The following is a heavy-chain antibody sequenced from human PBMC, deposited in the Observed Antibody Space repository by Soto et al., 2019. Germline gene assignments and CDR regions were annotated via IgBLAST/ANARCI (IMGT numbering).Heavy chain of an antibody. CDR2: IYYSGST. Sequence: SETLSLTCTVSGGSISSGGYYWSWIRQHPGKGLEWIGYIYYSGSTYYNPSLKSRVTISVDTSKNQFSLKLSSVTAADTAVYYCERGEVRGYDSSFDYWGQGTLVTVSS. J-gene: IGHJ4*02. D-gene: IGHD5-12*01. CDR3: ERGEVRGYDSSFDY. CDR1: GGSISSGGYY. V-gene: IGHV4-31*03.